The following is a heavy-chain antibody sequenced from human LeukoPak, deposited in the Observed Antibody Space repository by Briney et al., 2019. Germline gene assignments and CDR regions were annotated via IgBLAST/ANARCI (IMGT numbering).Heavy chain of an antibody. J-gene: IGHJ4*02. CDR3: AKDPGYSYHFDY. CDR2: ISSSSSYI. D-gene: IGHD5-18*01. CDR1: GFTCSSYS. V-gene: IGHV3-21*01. Sequence: GGSLRLSCAASGFTCSSYSMNWVRQAPGKGLEWVSSISSSSSYIYYADSVKGRFTISRDNAKNSLYLQMNSLRAEDTAVYYCAKDPGYSYHFDYWGQGTLVTVSS.